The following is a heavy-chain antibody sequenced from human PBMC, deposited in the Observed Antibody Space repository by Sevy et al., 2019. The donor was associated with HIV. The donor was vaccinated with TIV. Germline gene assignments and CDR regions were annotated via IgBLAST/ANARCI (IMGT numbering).Heavy chain of an antibody. D-gene: IGHD3-3*01. V-gene: IGHV3-9*01. CDR2: ISRNSNSI. CDR3: AKATDPDYDFWSGIDHYYYAMDV. J-gene: IGHJ6*02. Sequence: GGSLRLSCAASGFTFDDYAMHWVRQVPGKGLEWVSGISRNSNSIGYADSVKGRVTISRDNAKKSLYLQMNSLRTEDSALYYCAKATDPDYDFWSGIDHYYYAMDVWGQGSTVTVSS. CDR1: GFTFDDYA.